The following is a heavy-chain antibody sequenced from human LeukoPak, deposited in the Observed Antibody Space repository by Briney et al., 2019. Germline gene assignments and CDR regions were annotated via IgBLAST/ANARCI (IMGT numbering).Heavy chain of an antibody. J-gene: IGHJ4*02. Sequence: GESLKISFKGFGYSFTTFWIGWVRQMPGKGLEWMGIIYPGDSDTRYSPSFQGQVTISADKSISTAYLQWNSLKDSDTAMYYCASPITVPRGAIMFWGQGTLVTVSS. CDR1: GYSFTTFW. CDR2: IYPGDSDT. V-gene: IGHV5-51*01. CDR3: ASPITVPRGAIMF. D-gene: IGHD3-10*01.